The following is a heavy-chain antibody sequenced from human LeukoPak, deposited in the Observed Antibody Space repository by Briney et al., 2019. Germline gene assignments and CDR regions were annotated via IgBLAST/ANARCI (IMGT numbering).Heavy chain of an antibody. CDR2: IYHSGST. CDR1: GGSISSGGYS. D-gene: IGHD6-13*01. Sequence: SETLSLTCAVSGGSISSGGYSWSWIRQPPGKGLEWIGYIYHSGSTYYNPSLKSRVTISVDRSKNQFSLKLSSVTAADTAVYYCARVTTIKYSSSMNDYWGQGTLVTVSS. CDR3: ARVTTIKYSSSMNDY. J-gene: IGHJ4*02. V-gene: IGHV4-30-2*01.